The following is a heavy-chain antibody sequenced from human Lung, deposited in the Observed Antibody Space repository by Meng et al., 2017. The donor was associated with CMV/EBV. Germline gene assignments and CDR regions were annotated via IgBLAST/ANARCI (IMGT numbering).Heavy chain of an antibody. J-gene: IGHJ4*02. CDR3: ARVIGDITGYVFDY. D-gene: IGHD3-22*01. CDR1: GDIVPSNSAT. Sequence: SXTXXLIXXISGDIVPSNSATWNWIRQSPSRGLEWLGRTYYKCKWNHDYAVSVKSRISFNPDTSKNQFSLQLSSVTPEDTAVYYCARVIGDITGYVFDYWGQGTLVXVSS. V-gene: IGHV6-1*01. CDR2: TYYKCKWNH.